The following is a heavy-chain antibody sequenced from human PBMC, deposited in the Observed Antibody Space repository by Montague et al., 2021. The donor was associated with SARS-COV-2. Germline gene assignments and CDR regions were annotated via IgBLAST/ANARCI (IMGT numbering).Heavy chain of an antibody. J-gene: IGHJ4*02. CDR2: IFHSGNT. CDR1: GGSLSGHH. V-gene: IGHV4-59*11. CDR3: ERRNGDNDSVFDS. Sequence: SETLSLTCTVSGGSLSGHHWSWIRQPPGQGLEWIGYIFHSGNTNYNPYLKSRVTISVDTSKNQFSLRLTSVTAADTAVYYCERRNGDNDSVFDSWGQGAVVAVSS. D-gene: IGHD1/OR15-1a*01.